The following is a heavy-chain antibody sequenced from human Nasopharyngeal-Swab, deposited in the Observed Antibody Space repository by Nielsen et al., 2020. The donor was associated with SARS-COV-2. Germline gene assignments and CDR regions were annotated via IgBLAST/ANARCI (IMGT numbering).Heavy chain of an antibody. CDR2: INSDGSST. CDR1: GFTFSSYW. J-gene: IGHJ4*02. Sequence: GESLKISCAASGFTFSSYWMHWVRQAPGKGLVWVSRINSDGSSTTYADSAKGRFTISRDNSKNTLYLQMNSLRAEDTAVYYCARGSSSYYFDYWGQGTLVTVSS. V-gene: IGHV3-74*01. D-gene: IGHD6-6*01. CDR3: ARGSSSYYFDY.